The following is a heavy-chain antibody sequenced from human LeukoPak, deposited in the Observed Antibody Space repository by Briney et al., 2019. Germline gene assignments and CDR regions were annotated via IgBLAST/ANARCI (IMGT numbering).Heavy chain of an antibody. Sequence: ASVKVSCKASGYTFTGYHMHWVRQAPGHGREWMGRIIPNRGDTNNAQKFQGRVAMTRDTSISTAYMVLSRMTSDDTAVYYCARVCCSITSCLFFCWGQGALVAVSS. CDR3: ARVCCSITSCLFFC. D-gene: IGHD2-2*01. J-gene: IGHJ4*02. CDR1: GYTFTGYH. CDR2: IIPNRGDT. V-gene: IGHV1-2*06.